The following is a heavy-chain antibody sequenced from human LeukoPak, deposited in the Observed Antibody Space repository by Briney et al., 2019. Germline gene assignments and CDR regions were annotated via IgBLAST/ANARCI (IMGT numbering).Heavy chain of an antibody. J-gene: IGHJ4*02. D-gene: IGHD4/OR15-4a*01. CDR2: IYYSGST. V-gene: IGHV4-39*07. CDR3: ARGGTLMTMVN. Sequence: SENLSLNCSVSGGSVSSGGYYWGWIRQPPGKGLEWIGTIYYSGSTYYDPSLKSRVTISVNTSKDQFSLNLNSVTAADTAVYYCARGGTLMTMVNWGQGTLVTVSS. CDR1: GGSVSSGGYY.